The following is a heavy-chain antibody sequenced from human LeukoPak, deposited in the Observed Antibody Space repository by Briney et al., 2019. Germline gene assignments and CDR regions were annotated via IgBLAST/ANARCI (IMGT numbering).Heavy chain of an antibody. Sequence: GASVKVSCKASGYTFTSYFMHWVRQAPGKGLEWMGRINLNSGGTYYAQNFQGRVTMTRDTSISTAYVELSRLTSDDTAMYYCARDLSSTSNWEFDFWGQGTLVTVSS. D-gene: IGHD1-26*01. V-gene: IGHV1-2*06. CDR2: INLNSGGT. CDR1: GYTFTSYF. CDR3: ARDLSSTSNWEFDF. J-gene: IGHJ4*02.